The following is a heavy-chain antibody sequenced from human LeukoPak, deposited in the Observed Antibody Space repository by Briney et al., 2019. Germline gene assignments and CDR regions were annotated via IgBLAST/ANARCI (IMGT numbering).Heavy chain of an antibody. J-gene: IGHJ4*02. CDR3: ARVGPLRCSSTSCPLAD. D-gene: IGHD2-2*01. Sequence: GASVKVSCKASGYTFTSYDINWVRQATGQGLEWMGWMNPNSGNTGYAQKFQGRVTITRNTSISTAYMELSSLRSEDTAVYYCARVGPLRCSSTSCPLADWGQGTLVTVSS. V-gene: IGHV1-8*03. CDR2: MNPNSGNT. CDR1: GYTFTSYD.